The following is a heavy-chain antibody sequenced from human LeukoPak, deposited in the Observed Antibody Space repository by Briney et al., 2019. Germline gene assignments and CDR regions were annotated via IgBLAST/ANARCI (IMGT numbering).Heavy chain of an antibody. CDR2: IYPYSGDT. J-gene: IGHJ3*02. D-gene: IGHD6-6*01. Sequence: GASVTVSCKASGYTFTGYYIHWVRQAPGQGLEWMGWIYPYSGDTNYGQNFQGRVTMTRDTSISTAYMELSSLKSDDTAVYYCARDRNSGSSLDIWGQGTMLTVSS. V-gene: IGHV1-2*02. CDR3: ARDRNSGSSLDI. CDR1: GYTFTGYY.